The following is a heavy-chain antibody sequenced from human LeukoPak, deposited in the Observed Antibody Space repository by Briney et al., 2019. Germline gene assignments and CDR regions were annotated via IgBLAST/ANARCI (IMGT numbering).Heavy chain of an antibody. CDR1: GGSFSGYY. Sequence: SETLSLTCAVYGGSFSGYYWSWIRQPPGKGLEWIGEINHSGSTNYNPSLKSRVTISVDTSKTQCSLKLSSVTAADTAVYYCARGSWNYDYYYYYYMDVWGKGTTVTVSS. D-gene: IGHD1-7*01. J-gene: IGHJ6*03. CDR2: INHSGST. V-gene: IGHV4-34*01. CDR3: ARGSWNYDYYYYYYMDV.